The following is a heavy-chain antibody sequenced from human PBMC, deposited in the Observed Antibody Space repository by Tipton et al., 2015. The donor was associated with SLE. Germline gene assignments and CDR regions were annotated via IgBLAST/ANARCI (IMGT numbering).Heavy chain of an antibody. CDR2: LTATGDKT. J-gene: IGHJ1*01. CDR1: GFTFSSYA. CDR3: AKDRGECQGFQR. V-gene: IGHV3-23*01. Sequence: SLRLSCLTSGFTFSSYAMAWVRQSPERGLEWVSSLTATGDKTYYADSVKGRFTVSRDNGENTLSLHMHNLRVEDTGVYYCAKDRGECQGFQRWGQGTLVTVSS. D-gene: IGHD2-21*01.